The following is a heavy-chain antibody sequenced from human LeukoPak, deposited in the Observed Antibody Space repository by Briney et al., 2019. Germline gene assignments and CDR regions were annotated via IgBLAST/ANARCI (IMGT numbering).Heavy chain of an antibody. D-gene: IGHD5-24*01. CDR1: GFTFSDYY. V-gene: IGHV3-11*04. CDR3: AKLHGYNFDY. CDR2: ISTSGTTM. Sequence: SGGSLRLSCAASGFTFSDYYMSWIRQAPGKGLEWVSYISTSGTTMYYADSVTVQFTISRDNAKISLYLQMNSLRDEDTAVYYCAKLHGYNFDYWGQGTLVTVSS. J-gene: IGHJ4*02.